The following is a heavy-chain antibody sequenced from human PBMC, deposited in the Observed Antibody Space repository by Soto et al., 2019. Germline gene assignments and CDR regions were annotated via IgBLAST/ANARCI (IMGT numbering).Heavy chain of an antibody. CDR2: IDWNGANR. CDR3: ARDSGIVAAGRFSFDP. J-gene: IGHJ5*02. V-gene: IGHV3-9*01. Sequence: SLRLSCAASGFTFNDFAMHWVRKAQGNGLEWVATIDWNGANRAYAASVEGRFTISRDNVKNSLFLQMNSLRAEDTAFYFCARDSGIVAAGRFSFDPRGQGTLVTVSS. D-gene: IGHD6-13*01. CDR1: GFTFNDFA.